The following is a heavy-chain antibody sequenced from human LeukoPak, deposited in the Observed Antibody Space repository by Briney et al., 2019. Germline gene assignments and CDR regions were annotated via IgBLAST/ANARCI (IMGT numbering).Heavy chain of an antibody. CDR3: ARRPPMSAADNWLNP. Sequence: ASLKVSCKASDYIFSGHFIHWVRQAPGQGLEWIGRIDPNSGGTSFAPKFQGRVTMTRDTSISTAYMEVTRLTSDDTAVYYCARRPPMSAADNWLNPWGQGTLVTVSS. D-gene: IGHD6-13*01. CDR2: IDPNSGGT. CDR1: DYIFSGHF. J-gene: IGHJ5*02. V-gene: IGHV1-2*06.